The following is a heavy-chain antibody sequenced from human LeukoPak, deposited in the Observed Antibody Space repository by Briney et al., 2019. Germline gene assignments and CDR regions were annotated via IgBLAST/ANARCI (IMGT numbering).Heavy chain of an antibody. CDR3: ARSQRSSSWYRGDAFDI. J-gene: IGHJ3*02. Sequence: ASVKVSCKASGYTFTSYGISWVRQAPGQGLEWMGWISAYNGNTNYAQKLQGRVTMTTDTSTSTAYMELRSLRSDDTAVYYCARSQRSSSWYRGDAFDIWGQGTMVTVSS. D-gene: IGHD6-13*01. V-gene: IGHV1-18*01. CDR1: GYTFTSYG. CDR2: ISAYNGNT.